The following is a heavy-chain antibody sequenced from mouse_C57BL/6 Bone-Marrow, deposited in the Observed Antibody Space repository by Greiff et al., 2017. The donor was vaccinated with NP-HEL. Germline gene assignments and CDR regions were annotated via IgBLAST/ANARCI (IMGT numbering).Heavy chain of an antibody. J-gene: IGHJ1*03. CDR3: ARLPYYYGSSHWYFDV. Sequence: QVQLKESGAELVKPGASVKLSCKASGYTFTEYTIHWVKQRSGQGLEWIGWFYPGSGSIKYNEKFKDKATLTADKSSSTVYMELSRLTSEDSAVYFCARLPYYYGSSHWYFDVWGTGTTVTVSS. CDR2: FYPGSGSI. CDR1: GYTFTEYT. V-gene: IGHV1-62-2*01. D-gene: IGHD1-1*01.